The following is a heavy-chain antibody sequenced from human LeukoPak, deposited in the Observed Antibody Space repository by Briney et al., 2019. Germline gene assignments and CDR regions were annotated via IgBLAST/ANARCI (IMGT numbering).Heavy chain of an antibody. Sequence: GSLRLSCAASGFTFSSYGMHWVRQAPGKGLEWVAFIRYDGSNKYYADSVKGRFTISRDNSKNTLYLQMNSLRAEDTAVYYCAKDRGAYCGGDCYSVTDYWGQGTLVTVSS. J-gene: IGHJ4*02. D-gene: IGHD2-21*02. CDR3: AKDRGAYCGGDCYSVTDY. V-gene: IGHV3-30*02. CDR1: GFTFSSYG. CDR2: IRYDGSNK.